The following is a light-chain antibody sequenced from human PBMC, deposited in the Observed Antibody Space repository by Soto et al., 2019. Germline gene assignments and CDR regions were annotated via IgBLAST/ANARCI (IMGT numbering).Light chain of an antibody. V-gene: IGKV1-39*01. CDR3: QQSYNSPYT. CDR2: AAS. CDR1: QSMSSY. Sequence: DIQMTQSPSSLSVSVGDRVIISCRASQSMSSYLSWYQQKPGKAPKLLIYAASSLKSGVPSRFRGSGSGTDFTLTNTSLQTDDFATYYCQQSYNSPYTFGQGTKLEIK. J-gene: IGKJ2*01.